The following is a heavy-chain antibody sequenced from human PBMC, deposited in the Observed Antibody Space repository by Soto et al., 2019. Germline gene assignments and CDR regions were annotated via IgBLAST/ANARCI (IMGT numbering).Heavy chain of an antibody. D-gene: IGHD3-10*01. V-gene: IGHV3-23*01. CDR2: ISGSGGST. J-gene: IGHJ3*02. Sequence: EVQLLESGGGLVQPGGSLRLSCAASGFTFSSYAMSWVRQAPGKGLEWVSAISGSGGSTYYADSVKGRFTISRDNSKNTLYLQMNSLRAEDTAVYYCAKDRPYYYGSGSFYAFDIWGQGTMVTVAS. CDR3: AKDRPYYYGSGSFYAFDI. CDR1: GFTFSSYA.